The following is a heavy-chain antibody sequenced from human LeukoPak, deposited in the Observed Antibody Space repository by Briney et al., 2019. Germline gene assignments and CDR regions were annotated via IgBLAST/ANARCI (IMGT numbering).Heavy chain of an antibody. CDR1: GGSVSSYY. V-gene: IGHV4-59*02. D-gene: IGHD6-13*01. CDR2: IYYSGST. J-gene: IGHJ6*03. CDR3: ARTTEAHSWRTRYYDYYMDV. Sequence: SETLSLTCTVSGGSVSSYYWSWIRQPPGKGLEWIGYIYYSGSTNYNPSLKSRVTISVDTSKNQFSLKLSSVAAADTAVYYCARTTEAHSWRTRYYDYYMDVWGKGTTVTVSS.